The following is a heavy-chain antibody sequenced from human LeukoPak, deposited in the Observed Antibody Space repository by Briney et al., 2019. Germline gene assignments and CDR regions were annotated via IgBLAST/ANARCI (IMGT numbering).Heavy chain of an antibody. D-gene: IGHD3-10*01. CDR3: ARPYGSGSYFDL. Sequence: PSETLSLTCTVSGDSISSSRYFWGWIRQPPGKGLEWIGTIYFSGSTYYDPSLQSRVTMSVDTSQNQFSLKLSSVTAADTAVYYCARPYGSGSYFDLWGRGTLVTVSS. CDR2: IYFSGST. CDR1: GDSISSSRYF. V-gene: IGHV4-39*01. J-gene: IGHJ2*01.